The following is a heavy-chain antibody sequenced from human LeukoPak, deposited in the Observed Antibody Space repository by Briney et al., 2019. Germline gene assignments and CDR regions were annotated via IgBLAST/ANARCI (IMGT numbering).Heavy chain of an antibody. Sequence: SETLSLTCTVSGDSMSGHFWSWFRRPPGKGLENVGYIHSSGSTNYNPSYRSRVTVSLEMSKNQFSLSLTSVTAADTAVYYCARDPGDTDWYNFAFWGPGILVTVSS. CDR2: IHSSGST. J-gene: IGHJ4*02. D-gene: IGHD3-9*01. V-gene: IGHV4-59*11. CDR1: GDSMSGHF. CDR3: ARDPGDTDWYNFAF.